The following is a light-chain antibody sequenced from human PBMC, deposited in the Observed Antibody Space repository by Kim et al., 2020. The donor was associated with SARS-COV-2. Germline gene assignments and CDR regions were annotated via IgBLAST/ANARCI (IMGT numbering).Light chain of an antibody. J-gene: IGKJ5*01. Sequence: LSPGASATLFCRARQSVSSFFAWYKQKPGRAPRLLISETSKRATGVPARFSGSGTGTDFTLSISSLDLDDFAVYYCQQHNKWPPTFGQGTRLEIK. CDR1: QSVSSF. CDR3: QQHNKWPPT. CDR2: ETS. V-gene: IGKV3-11*01.